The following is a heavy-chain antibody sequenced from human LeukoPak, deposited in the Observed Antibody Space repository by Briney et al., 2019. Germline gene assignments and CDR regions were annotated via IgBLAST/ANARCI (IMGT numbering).Heavy chain of an antibody. D-gene: IGHD3-10*01. CDR1: GFTFSTYW. J-gene: IGHJ4*02. Sequence: GGSLRLSCAASGFTFSTYWMHWVRQAPGKGLEWVASIKPDGSEKYFMDSVKGRFTISRDNAKNSLYLQMNSLRAEDTAVYYCARDDYGSGSGRWVYWGQGTLVTVSS. V-gene: IGHV3-7*01. CDR2: IKPDGSEK. CDR3: ARDDYGSGSGRWVY.